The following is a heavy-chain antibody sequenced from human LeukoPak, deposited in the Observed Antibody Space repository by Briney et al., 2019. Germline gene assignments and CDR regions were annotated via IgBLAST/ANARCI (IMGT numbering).Heavy chain of an antibody. CDR1: GGSFSGYY. J-gene: IGHJ5*02. Sequence: PPESLSLTCAVYGGSFSGYYWSWIRQPPGKGLEWIGEINHSGSTNYNPSLKSRVTISVDTSKNQFSLKLSSLTAADTAVYYCARGLRTTMVRGIIITGRNWFDPWGQGTLVTVSS. D-gene: IGHD3-10*01. CDR3: ARGLRTTMVRGIIITGRNWFDP. V-gene: IGHV4-34*01. CDR2: INHSGST.